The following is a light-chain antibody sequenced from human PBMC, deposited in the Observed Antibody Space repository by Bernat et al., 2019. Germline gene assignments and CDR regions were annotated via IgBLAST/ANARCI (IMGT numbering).Light chain of an antibody. V-gene: IGKV3-20*01. J-gene: IGKJ1*01. CDR1: QSFGSTY. CDR3: QQHGDSLWT. CDR2: GTS. Sequence: EIVLTQSPGILSLSPGERATLSCRASQSFGSTYLAWYQQKPGQAPRPLIYGTSSRATGIPDRFSGSGSGTDFTLSISRLEPEDFAVYYGQQHGDSLWTFGQGTKVEIK.